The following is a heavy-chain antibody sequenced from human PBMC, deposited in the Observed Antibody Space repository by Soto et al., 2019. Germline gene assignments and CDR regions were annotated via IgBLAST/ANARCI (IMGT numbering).Heavy chain of an antibody. V-gene: IGHV4-39*01. D-gene: IGHD6-13*01. J-gene: IGHJ5*02. Sequence: SETLSLTCTVSGGSISSSSYYWGWIRQPPGKGLEWIGSIYYSGSTYYNPSLKSRVTISVDTSKNQFSLKLSSVTAADTAVYYCARQIRIATNWFDPWGQGTLVTVSS. CDR3: ARQIRIATNWFDP. CDR2: IYYSGST. CDR1: GGSISSSSYY.